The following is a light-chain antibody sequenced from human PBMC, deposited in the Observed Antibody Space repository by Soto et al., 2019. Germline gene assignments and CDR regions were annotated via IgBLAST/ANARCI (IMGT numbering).Light chain of an antibody. J-gene: IGKJ4*01. V-gene: IGKV3-11*01. CDR1: QSVSSY. CDR2: DAS. Sequence: IVLTLSPATLSLSPGERATLSCRASQSVSSYLAWYQQKPGQAPRLLIYDASNRATGIPARFSGSGSGTDFTLTISSLEPEDFAVYYWQQRSNWLTFGGGTKVDIK. CDR3: QQRSNWLT.